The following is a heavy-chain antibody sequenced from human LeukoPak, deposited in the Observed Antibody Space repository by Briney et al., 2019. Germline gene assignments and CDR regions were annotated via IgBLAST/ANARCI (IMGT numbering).Heavy chain of an antibody. CDR3: AKDRFSSSWYYFDY. J-gene: IGHJ4*02. CDR1: GFAFSDHY. D-gene: IGHD6-13*01. V-gene: IGHV3-11*01. Sequence: GGSLRLSCAASGFAFSDHYMSWIRQAPGRGLEWVSYIFNGGNTIYYGDSVKGRFTISRDNAKNSLYLQMNSLRAEDTALYYCAKDRFSSSWYYFDYWGQGTLVTVSS. CDR2: IFNGGNTI.